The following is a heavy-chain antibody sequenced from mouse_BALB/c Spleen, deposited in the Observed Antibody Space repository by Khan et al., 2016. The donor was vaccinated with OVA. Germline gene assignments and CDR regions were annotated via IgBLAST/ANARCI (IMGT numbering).Heavy chain of an antibody. Sequence: VQLQQAGAELMKPGASVKISCKTAGYTFSTYWIEWVKQRPGHGLEWIREILPGSNNTHYNEKFKGKAPFTAATSSNTAYMPLIRLTSEDSANYYCARYGNYRGLFAMDYWCQGTSVTVSS. V-gene: IGHV1-9*01. J-gene: IGHJ4*01. D-gene: IGHD2-1*01. CDR3: ARYGNYRGLFAMDY. CDR2: ILPGSNNT. CDR1: GYTFSTYW.